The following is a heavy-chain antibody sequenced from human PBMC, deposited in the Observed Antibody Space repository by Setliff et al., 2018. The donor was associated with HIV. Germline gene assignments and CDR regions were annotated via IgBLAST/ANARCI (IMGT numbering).Heavy chain of an antibody. CDR3: ATSGFYDILTGPTPGAFDI. D-gene: IGHD3-9*01. Sequence: SVKVSCKASGGTFSSYAISWVRQAPGHGLEWMGGIIPLFGTANYAQKFQGRVTITTDKSTSTAYMELSSLGSEDTAMYYCATSGFYDILTGPTPGAFDIWGQGTLVTVSS. J-gene: IGHJ3*02. V-gene: IGHV1-69*05. CDR1: GGTFSSYA. CDR2: IIPLFGTA.